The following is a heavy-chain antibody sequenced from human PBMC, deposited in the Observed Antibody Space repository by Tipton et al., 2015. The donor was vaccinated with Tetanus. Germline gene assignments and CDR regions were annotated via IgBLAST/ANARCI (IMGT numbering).Heavy chain of an antibody. CDR2: ISNSGTS. J-gene: IGHJ6*02. V-gene: IGHV4-39*01. CDR1: DESISSSSYY. Sequence: TLSLTCTVSDESISSSSYYWGWIRHHPGRGLEWIASISNSGTSYNNPSFRSRVTISVDTSKNQFSLKLNSVTAADTAVYYCARSGYYSRAYYHYRMDVWGQGTTVSVSS. D-gene: IGHD3-9*01. CDR3: ARSGYYSRAYYHYRMDV.